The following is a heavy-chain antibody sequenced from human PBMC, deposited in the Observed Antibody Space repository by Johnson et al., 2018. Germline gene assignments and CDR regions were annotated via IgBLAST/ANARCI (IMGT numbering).Heavy chain of an antibody. D-gene: IGHD2-2*01. CDR3: ARGLYQLLSNAPYFDS. CDR1: GGSISFYY. V-gene: IGHV4-59*13. J-gene: IGHJ4*02. CDR2: IYTSGGT. Sequence: QVQLQESGPGLVKPSETLSLTCSVSGGSISFYYWNWMRQSPGKGLEWIGNIYTSGGTIYNPSLKSRVTISVDTSKNQFSLKLSSVTAADTAVYYCARGLYQLLSNAPYFDSWGQGTLVTVSS.